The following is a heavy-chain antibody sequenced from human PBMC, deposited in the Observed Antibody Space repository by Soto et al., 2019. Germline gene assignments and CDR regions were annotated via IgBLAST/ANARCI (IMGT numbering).Heavy chain of an antibody. CDR1: GGSFSGYY. J-gene: IGHJ5*02. Sequence: SETLSLTCAVYGGSFSGYYWSWIRQPPGKGLEWIGEINHSGSTNYNPSLKSRVTVSVDTSKNQFSLKLSSVTAADTAVYYCARVPWQVLGWFDPWGQGTLVTSPQ. V-gene: IGHV4-34*01. CDR3: ARVPWQVLGWFDP. CDR2: INHSGST. D-gene: IGHD1-26*01.